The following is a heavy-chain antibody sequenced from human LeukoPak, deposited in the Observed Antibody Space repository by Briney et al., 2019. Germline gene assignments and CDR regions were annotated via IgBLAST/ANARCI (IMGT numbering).Heavy chain of an antibody. Sequence: SETLSLTCAVYGGSFSGYYWSWIRQPPGKGLEWIGEINHSGSTNYNPSLKSRVTISVDTSKNQFSLKLSSVTAADTAVYYCARLGYCSGGSCYHHLFDYWGQGTLVTVSS. CDR1: GGSFSGYY. CDR3: ARLGYCSGGSCYHHLFDY. J-gene: IGHJ4*02. D-gene: IGHD2-15*01. CDR2: INHSGST. V-gene: IGHV4-34*01.